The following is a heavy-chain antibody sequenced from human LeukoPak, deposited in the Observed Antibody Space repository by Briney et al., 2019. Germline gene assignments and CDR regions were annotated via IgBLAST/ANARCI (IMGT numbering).Heavy chain of an antibody. CDR1: GLTFSSYA. J-gene: IGHJ4*02. CDR3: VRDWEQWLVRG. D-gene: IGHD6-19*01. CDR2: ISSSSSSE. Sequence: GRSLRLSCAASGLTFSSYAMHCVRQAPGKGLEWVSYISSSSSSEYYADSVKGRFTISRDNAKNSLYLQMNSLRAEDTAVYYCVRDWEQWLVRGWGQGTLVTVSS. V-gene: IGHV3-48*04.